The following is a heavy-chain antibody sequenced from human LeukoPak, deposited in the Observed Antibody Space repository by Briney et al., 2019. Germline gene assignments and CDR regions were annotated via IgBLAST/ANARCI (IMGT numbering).Heavy chain of an antibody. D-gene: IGHD3-3*01. CDR2: INTYTGNP. CDR1: GYTFTNYI. J-gene: IGHJ6*02. V-gene: IGHV7-4-1*02. CDR3: TRNSYYDFWSGYADYHGMDV. Sequence: ASVKVSCKASGYTFTNYIMNWVRQAPGQGLEWMGWINTYTGNPTYAQAFTGRFVFSLDTSVSTAYLQISSLKAEDTAVYYCTRNSYYDFWSGYADYHGMDVWGQGTAVTVSS.